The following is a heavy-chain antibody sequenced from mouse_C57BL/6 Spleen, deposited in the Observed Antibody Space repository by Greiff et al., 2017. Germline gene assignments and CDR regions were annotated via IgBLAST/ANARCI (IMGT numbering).Heavy chain of an antibody. D-gene: IGHD1-1*01. Sequence: VKVVESGPGLVQPSQSLSITCTVSGFSLTSYGVHWVRQSPGKGLEWLGVIWSGGSTDNNAAIISRLSISKDNSKSQVFFKMNSLEADDTAIYYCARDYGIYDYWGQGTTLTVSS. CDR1: GFSLTSYG. CDR3: ARDYGIYDY. CDR2: IWSGGST. J-gene: IGHJ2*01. V-gene: IGHV2-2*01.